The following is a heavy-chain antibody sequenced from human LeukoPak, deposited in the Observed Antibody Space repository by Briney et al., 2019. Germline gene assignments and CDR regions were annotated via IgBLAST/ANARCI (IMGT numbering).Heavy chain of an antibody. CDR3: ARDSSSWSPFDL. Sequence: ASVKVSCKASGGTFSSYAISWVRQAPGQGLEWMGGLIPIFGTANYAQKFQGRVTITADESTSTAYMELSSLRSEDTAVYYCARDSSSWSPFDLWGRGTLVTVSS. J-gene: IGHJ2*01. V-gene: IGHV1-69*13. D-gene: IGHD6-13*01. CDR2: LIPIFGTA. CDR1: GGTFSSYA.